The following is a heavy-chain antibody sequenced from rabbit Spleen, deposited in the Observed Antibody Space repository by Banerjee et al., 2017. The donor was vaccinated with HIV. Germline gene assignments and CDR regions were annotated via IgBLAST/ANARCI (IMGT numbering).Heavy chain of an antibody. D-gene: IGHD6-1*01. Sequence: QEQLEESGGGLVKPGGTLTLTCTASGFDFSSSYMCWVRQAPGKGPEWIACIYNGDGSTYYASWAKGRFTITRSTSLNTVTLQLNSLTAADTATYFCARSSNDGNDRYLWYLWGPGTLVTVS. CDR3: ARSSNDGNDRYLWYL. CDR1: GFDFSSSY. J-gene: IGHJ4*01. V-gene: IGHV1S47*01. CDR2: IYNGDGST.